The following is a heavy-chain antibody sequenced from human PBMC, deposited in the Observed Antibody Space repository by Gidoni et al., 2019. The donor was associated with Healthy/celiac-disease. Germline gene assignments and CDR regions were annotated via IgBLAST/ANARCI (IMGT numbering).Heavy chain of an antibody. V-gene: IGHV1-2*02. CDR3: ARVAAADLYYYGMDV. Sequence: QVQLVQSGAEVKTPGASVKVSCKASGYTFTGYYMHWVRQAPGQGLEWMGWINPNSGGTNYAQKFQGRVTMTRDTSISTAYMELSRLRSDDTAVYYCARVAAADLYYYGMDVWGQGTTVTVSS. CDR2: INPNSGGT. J-gene: IGHJ6*02. D-gene: IGHD6-13*01. CDR1: GYTFTGYY.